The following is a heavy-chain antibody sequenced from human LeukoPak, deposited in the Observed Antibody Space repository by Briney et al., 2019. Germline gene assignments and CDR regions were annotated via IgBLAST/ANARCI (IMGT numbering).Heavy chain of an antibody. J-gene: IGHJ6*02. CDR3: VKRVTTNYYYGMDV. D-gene: IGHD1-26*01. Sequence: GGSLRLSCAASGFTFSSYAMSWVRQAPGKGLEWVSSISSTGGTTYYAESVKGRFTISRDNSKNTLYLQMNSLRAEDTAIYYCVKRVTTNYYYGMDVWGQGTTVIVSS. CDR1: GFTFSSYA. CDR2: ISSTGGTT. V-gene: IGHV3-23*01.